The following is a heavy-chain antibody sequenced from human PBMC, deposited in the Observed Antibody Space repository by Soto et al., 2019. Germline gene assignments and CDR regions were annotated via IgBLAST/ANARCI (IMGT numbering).Heavy chain of an antibody. V-gene: IGHV4-59*01. CDR1: GYSISNYY. CDR3: ARHLDPYFYSMDV. J-gene: IGHJ6*02. Sequence: EIVSLTFTVSGYSISNYYWSWIRQPPGKGLEWIGYMYYSGNTNYNPSLKSRVSTSVDTSKNLFSLKLNSVTAADTAVYYCARHLDPYFYSMDVWGQGTTVTVP. CDR2: MYYSGNT. D-gene: IGHD1-1*01.